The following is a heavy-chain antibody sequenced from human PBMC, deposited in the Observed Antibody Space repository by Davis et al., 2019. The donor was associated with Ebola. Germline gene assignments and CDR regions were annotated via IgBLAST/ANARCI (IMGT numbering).Heavy chain of an antibody. CDR1: GGSISSGGYY. CDR3: ARASQVTTKFDY. Sequence: PSETLSLTCTVSGGSISSGGYYWSWIRQHPGKGLEWIGYIYYSGSTYYNPSLKSRVTISVDTSKNQFSLKLSSVTAADTAVYYCARASQVTTKFDYWGQGTLVTVSS. D-gene: IGHD2-21*02. V-gene: IGHV4-31*03. J-gene: IGHJ4*02. CDR2: IYYSGST.